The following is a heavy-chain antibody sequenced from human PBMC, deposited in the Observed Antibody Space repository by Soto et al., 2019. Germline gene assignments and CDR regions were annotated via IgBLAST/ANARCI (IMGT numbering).Heavy chain of an antibody. D-gene: IGHD3-16*01. V-gene: IGHV4-31*03. Sequence: QVQLQESGPGLVKPSQPLSLTCTVSGGSISSGGYYWSGIRQHPGKGLEWIGYIYYSWSTYYNPSLKSRVTISVDTYKNQYSLKLSSVTAADTAVYYCARGIMNTLDPWGQGTLVTVSS. J-gene: IGHJ5*02. CDR3: ARGIMNTLDP. CDR2: IYYSWST. CDR1: GGSISSGGYY.